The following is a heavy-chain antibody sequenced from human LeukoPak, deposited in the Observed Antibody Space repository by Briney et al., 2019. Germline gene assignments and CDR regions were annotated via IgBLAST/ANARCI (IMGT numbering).Heavy chain of an antibody. D-gene: IGHD3-10*01. J-gene: IGHJ5*02. V-gene: IGHV4-59*01. CDR2: VSHSGST. CDR1: GGSISSYY. Sequence: SETLSLTCTVSGGSISSYYWSWIRQPPGKGLEWIGYVSHSGSTNYNPSLKSRVTVSVDTSKDQFSLKLTSVTAADTAVYYCARDHYYGWFDPWGQGTLVTVSS. CDR3: ARDHYYGWFDP.